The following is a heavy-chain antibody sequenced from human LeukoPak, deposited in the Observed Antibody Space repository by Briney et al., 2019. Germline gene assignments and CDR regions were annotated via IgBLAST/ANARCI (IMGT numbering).Heavy chain of an antibody. J-gene: IGHJ4*02. CDR3: ARLTPYPGVWASGY. CDR1: GVSISSDY. V-gene: IGHV4-59*08. D-gene: IGHD4-23*01. CDR2: IHYSGST. Sequence: KPSETLSLTCTVSGVSISSDYWSWIRQPPGKGLEWIGYIHYSGSTNYNPSLKSRVTISVDTSKNQFSLKLSSVTAADTAVYYCARLTPYPGVWASGYWGQGTLVTVSS.